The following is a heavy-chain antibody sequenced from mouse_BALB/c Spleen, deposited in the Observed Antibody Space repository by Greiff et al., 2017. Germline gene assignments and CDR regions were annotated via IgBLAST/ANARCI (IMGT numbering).Heavy chain of an antibody. V-gene: IGHV2-3*01. J-gene: IGHJ4*01. D-gene: IGHD2-14*01. CDR3: AKPHYRYEEDAMDY. Sequence: VKLVESGPGLVAPSQSLSITCTVSGFSLTSYGVSWVRHPPGKGLEWLGVIWGDGSTNYHSALISRLSISKDNSKSQVFLKLNSLQTDDTATYYCAKPHYRYEEDAMDYWGQGTSVTVSS. CDR2: IWGDGST. CDR1: GFSLTSYG.